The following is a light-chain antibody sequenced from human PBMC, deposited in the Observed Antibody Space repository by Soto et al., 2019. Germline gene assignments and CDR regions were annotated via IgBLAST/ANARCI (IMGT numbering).Light chain of an antibody. J-gene: IGKJ1*01. CDR1: QGISKY. Sequence: DVQMSQSPSSLSASVGDRVTITCRASQGISKYLAWYQQKPGKVPRLLIYVASTLQSGVPSQFSGSGSGTAFILTISSLQPEDVATYYCHKYDSAPWTFGQGTKVEIK. CDR3: HKYDSAPWT. CDR2: VAS. V-gene: IGKV1-27*01.